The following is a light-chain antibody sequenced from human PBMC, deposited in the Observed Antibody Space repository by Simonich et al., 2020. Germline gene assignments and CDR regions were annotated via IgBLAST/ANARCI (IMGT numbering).Light chain of an antibody. CDR1: QSLLHSDGKTS. Sequence: DLVMTQPPLSLSVTPGQPASISCKSSQSLLHSDGKTSLYWYLQKPGQSPQLLLYEVSNRCSGVPDRFSGSGSGTDFTLKISRVEAEDVGVYYCMQSIQLPLTFGGGTKVEIK. CDR3: MQSIQLPLT. J-gene: IGKJ4*01. CDR2: EVS. V-gene: IGKV2D-29*02.